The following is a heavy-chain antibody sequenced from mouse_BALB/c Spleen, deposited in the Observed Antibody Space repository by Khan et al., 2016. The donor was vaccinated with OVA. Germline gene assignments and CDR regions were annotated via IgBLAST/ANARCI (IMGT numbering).Heavy chain of an antibody. Sequence: MQLEESGPELVKPGASVKIPCKASGYTFTDYNMDWVKQSHGKSLEWIGDINPNNGGTIYNQKFKGKATLTVDKSSNTAYMELRSLTSEDTAVYYCARTGYGSLGYWGQGTTLTVSS. CDR3: ARTGYGSLGY. CDR1: GYTFTDYN. CDR2: INPNNGGT. V-gene: IGHV1-18*01. D-gene: IGHD1-1*01. J-gene: IGHJ2*01.